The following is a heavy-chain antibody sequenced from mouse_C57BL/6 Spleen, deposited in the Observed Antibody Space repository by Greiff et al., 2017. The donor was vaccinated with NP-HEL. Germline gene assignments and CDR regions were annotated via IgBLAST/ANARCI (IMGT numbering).Heavy chain of an antibody. V-gene: IGHV1-20*01. D-gene: IGHD2-1*01. CDR3: ARSDGNYAFAY. J-gene: IGHJ3*01. CDR2: INPYNGDT. CDR1: GYSFTGYF. Sequence: VQLKQSGPELVKPGDSVKISCKASGYSFTGYFMNWVMQSHGKSLEWIGRINPYNGDTFYNQKFKGKATLTVDKSSSTAHMELRSLTSEDSAVYYCARSDGNYAFAYWGQGTLVTVSA.